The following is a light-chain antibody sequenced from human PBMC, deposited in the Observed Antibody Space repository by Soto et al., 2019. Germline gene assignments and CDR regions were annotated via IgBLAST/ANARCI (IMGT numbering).Light chain of an antibody. CDR3: QQYGSSRIT. Sequence: EMVLTHSPGTLSLSPGERATLSCRASQSVSSSYLAWYQQKPGQAPRLLIYGASSRATGIPDRFSGSGSGTDFTLTISRLEPEDFAVYYCQQYGSSRITFGQGTRLEIK. CDR2: GAS. J-gene: IGKJ5*01. CDR1: QSVSSSY. V-gene: IGKV3-20*01.